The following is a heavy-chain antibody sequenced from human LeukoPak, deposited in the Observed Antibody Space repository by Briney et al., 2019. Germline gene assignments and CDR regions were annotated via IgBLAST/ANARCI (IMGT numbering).Heavy chain of an antibody. V-gene: IGHV3-74*01. D-gene: IGHD6-19*01. J-gene: IGHJ4*02. CDR1: GFTFSSYC. Sequence: GGSLRLSCAASGFTFSSYCMHWVRQAPGKGLVWVSRINSDGSSTSYADSVKGRFTISRDNAKNTLYLQMNSLSAEDTAVSYCARPEIGPGYSSGSFDYWGQGTLVTVSS. CDR3: ARPEIGPGYSSGSFDY. CDR2: INSDGSST.